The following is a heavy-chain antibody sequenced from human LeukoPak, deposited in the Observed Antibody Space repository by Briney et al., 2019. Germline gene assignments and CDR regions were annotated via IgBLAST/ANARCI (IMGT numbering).Heavy chain of an antibody. V-gene: IGHV3-23*01. CDR2: ITSSGGST. J-gene: IGHJ4*02. CDR1: GFTFNTYG. D-gene: IGHD3-10*02. CDR3: ARDLCWGCFDD. Sequence: PGGSLRLSCAASGFTFNTYGMTWVRQAPGKGLEWVSAITSSGGSTYYGDSVKGRFTISRDNSRNTLYLQMNSLRVDDTAVYCCARDLCWGCFDDWGQGNLVTVSS.